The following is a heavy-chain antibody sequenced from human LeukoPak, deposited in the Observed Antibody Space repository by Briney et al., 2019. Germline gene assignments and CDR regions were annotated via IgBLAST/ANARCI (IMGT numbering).Heavy chain of an antibody. Sequence: GGSLRLSCAASGFTFSSFWMHWVRQAPGKGLVWVSHINSDGSTTDYADSERGRFTISRDNAKNTLYLQMNSLTVEDTAVYYCGRGMRDYHGLDYWGQGILVTVSS. D-gene: IGHD3-10*01. CDR1: GFTFSSFW. CDR2: INSDGSTT. CDR3: GRGMRDYHGLDY. V-gene: IGHV3-74*01. J-gene: IGHJ4*02.